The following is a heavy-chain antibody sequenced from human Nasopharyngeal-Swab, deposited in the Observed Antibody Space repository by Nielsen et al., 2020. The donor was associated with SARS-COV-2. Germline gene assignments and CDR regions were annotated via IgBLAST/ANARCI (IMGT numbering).Heavy chain of an antibody. CDR2: IYYSGST. CDR3: AREYSSSWYRGFDY. CDR1: GGSVSSGSYY. J-gene: IGHJ4*02. V-gene: IGHV4-61*01. Sequence: SETLSLTCTVSGGSVSSGSYYWSWIRQPPGKGLEWIGYIYYSGSTNYNPSLKSRVTISVDTSKNQFSLKLSSVTAADTAVYYCAREYSSSWYRGFDYWGQGTRVTVSS. D-gene: IGHD6-13*01.